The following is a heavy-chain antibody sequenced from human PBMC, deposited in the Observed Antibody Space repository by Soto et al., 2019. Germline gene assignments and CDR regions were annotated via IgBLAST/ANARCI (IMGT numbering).Heavy chain of an antibody. V-gene: IGHV1-69*12. Sequence: QVQLVQSGAEVKKPGSSVKVSCKASGGTFSSYAISWVRQAPGQGLEWRGGIIPIFGTANYAQKFRGRVTITADESTSTAYRELSSLRCEDTAVYYCAREGENYYGMDVWGQGATVTVSS. CDR3: AREGENYYGMDV. J-gene: IGHJ6*02. CDR2: IIPIFGTA. D-gene: IGHD3-16*01. CDR1: GGTFSSYA.